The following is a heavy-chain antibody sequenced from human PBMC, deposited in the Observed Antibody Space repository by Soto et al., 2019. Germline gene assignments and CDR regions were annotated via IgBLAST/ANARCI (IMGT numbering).Heavy chain of an antibody. Sequence: QVQLVQSGAEVKKPGASVKVSCKASGYTFTSYGISWVRQAPGQGLEWMGWISAYNGNTNYAQKLQGRVTMTTDTSTSTAYMELRSLGSDDTAVYYCARMHYYDSSGYYYSNFDYWGQGTLVTVSS. D-gene: IGHD3-22*01. CDR3: ARMHYYDSSGYYYSNFDY. V-gene: IGHV1-18*04. J-gene: IGHJ4*02. CDR2: ISAYNGNT. CDR1: GYTFTSYG.